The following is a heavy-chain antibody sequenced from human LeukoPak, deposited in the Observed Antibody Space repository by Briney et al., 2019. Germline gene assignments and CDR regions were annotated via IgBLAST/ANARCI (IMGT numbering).Heavy chain of an antibody. CDR1: GYTFTSYT. V-gene: IGHV1-3*03. Sequence: GASLKVSCKASGYTFTSYTIHWVRQAPGQSIEWMGWISVGRGDSKCSQEFQGRVTLTRGTSATTAYLEVSSLRPEDMAVYYCARERGIRDACDFWGRGTMVTVSS. CDR2: ISVGRGDS. D-gene: IGHD1-14*01. CDR3: ARERGIRDACDF. J-gene: IGHJ3*01.